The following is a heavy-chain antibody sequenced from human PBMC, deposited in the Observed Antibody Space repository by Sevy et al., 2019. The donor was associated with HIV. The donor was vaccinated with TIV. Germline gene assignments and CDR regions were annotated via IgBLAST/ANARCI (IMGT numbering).Heavy chain of an antibody. J-gene: IGHJ4*01. CDR2: IWFDGTKK. D-gene: IGHD4-17*01. CDR3: ARDLEFYDSGDYGPAFMPDF. Sequence: GGSLRLSCAASGFIFRNYGMHWVRQAPGKGLEWVSFIWFDGTKKYYGDSVKGRFTISRDNAKNTLFLQMNTLRVDDTAVYYCARDLEFYDSGDYGPAFMPDFWGHGTLVTVSS. CDR1: GFIFRNYG. V-gene: IGHV3-33*01.